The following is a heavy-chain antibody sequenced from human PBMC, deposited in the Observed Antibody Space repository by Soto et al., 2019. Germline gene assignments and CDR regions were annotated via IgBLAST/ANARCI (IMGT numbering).Heavy chain of an antibody. J-gene: IGHJ6*02. CDR2: IYYSGST. Sequence: TLSLTCTVSGGSIGSGGYYWSWIRQHPGKGLEWIGYIYYSGSTNYNPSLKSRVTISVDTSKNQFSLKLSSVTAADTAVYYCARNPRSSSWYFKIYYYYGMDVWGQGTTVTVSS. D-gene: IGHD6-13*01. CDR3: ARNPRSSSWYFKIYYYYGMDV. V-gene: IGHV4-31*03. CDR1: GGSIGSGGYY.